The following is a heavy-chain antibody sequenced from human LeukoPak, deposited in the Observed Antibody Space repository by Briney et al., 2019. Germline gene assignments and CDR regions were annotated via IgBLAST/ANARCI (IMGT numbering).Heavy chain of an antibody. V-gene: IGHV3-11*04. J-gene: IGHJ4*02. CDR2: ISSSGSTI. D-gene: IGHD2-2*01. CDR1: GFTFSDYY. Sequence: PGGSLRLSCAASGFTFSDYYMSWIRQAPGKGLEWVSYISSSGSTIYYADSVKGRFTISRDNAKNSLYLQMNSLRAEDTAVYYCARDQDIVVVPAAIGGLGYWGQGTLVTVSS. CDR3: ARDQDIVVVPAAIGGLGY.